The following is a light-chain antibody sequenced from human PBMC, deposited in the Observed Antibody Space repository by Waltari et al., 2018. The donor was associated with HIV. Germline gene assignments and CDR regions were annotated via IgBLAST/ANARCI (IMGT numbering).Light chain of an antibody. Sequence: EILMTQSPATLSVSPGGGGTLSCRASQTVHSNLAWFQQKPGQAPRLLIYAASTRATDIPDRFSASGSGTEFTLTISSLQSEDFAVYFCQQYHKWPETFGQGTKREIK. J-gene: IGKJ2*01. CDR3: QQYHKWPET. CDR2: AAS. V-gene: IGKV3-15*01. CDR1: QTVHSN.